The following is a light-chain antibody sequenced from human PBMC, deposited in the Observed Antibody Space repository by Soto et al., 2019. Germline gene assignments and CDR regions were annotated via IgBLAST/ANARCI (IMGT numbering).Light chain of an antibody. CDR3: QQSSRNPPT. CDR2: AAS. CDR1: QSIGSW. Sequence: DIQMTQSPSTLSTSIGDRVTVACRASQSIGSWLAWYQQKPGKAPKLLSYAASSLQRWVPSKVRCRGSWTNFTLTISSLTPEGFETYYCQQSSRNPPTFGGGTKVDIK. V-gene: IGKV1-39*01. J-gene: IGKJ4*01.